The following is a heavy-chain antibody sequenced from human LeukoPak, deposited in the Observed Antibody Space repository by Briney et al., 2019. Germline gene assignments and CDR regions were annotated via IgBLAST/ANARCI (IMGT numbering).Heavy chain of an antibody. CDR3: ARTRYRGNWFDP. D-gene: IGHD1-14*01. Sequence: SETLSLTCTVSGGSIGSYYWSWIRQPAGKGLEWIGRIYTSGSTNYNPSLKSRVTMSVDTSKNQFSLKLSSVTAADTAVYYCARTRYRGNWFDPWGQGTLVTVSS. CDR2: IYTSGST. V-gene: IGHV4-4*07. CDR1: GGSIGSYY. J-gene: IGHJ5*02.